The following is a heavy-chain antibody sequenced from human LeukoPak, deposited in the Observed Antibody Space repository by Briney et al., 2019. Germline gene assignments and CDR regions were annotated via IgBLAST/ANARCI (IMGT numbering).Heavy chain of an antibody. J-gene: IGHJ1*01. D-gene: IGHD4-17*01. Sequence: GGSLRLSWAASGFTFSDYSMNWVRQAPGKGLEWVSYIGSNISAMYYADSVRGRFTISRDNAKNSLYLQMNSLRAEDTAVYYCARGFNDYGDYESSEYFQHWGQGTLVTVSS. V-gene: IGHV3-48*04. CDR3: ARGFNDYGDYESSEYFQH. CDR1: GFTFSDYS. CDR2: IGSNISAM.